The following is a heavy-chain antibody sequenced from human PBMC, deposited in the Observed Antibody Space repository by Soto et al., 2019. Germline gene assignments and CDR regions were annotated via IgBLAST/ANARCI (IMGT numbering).Heavy chain of an antibody. D-gene: IGHD3-10*01. J-gene: IGHJ3*02. V-gene: IGHV3-73*01. CDR2: IRSKANSYAT. CDR3: TSPIGFGENAFDI. Sequence: EVQLVESGGGLVQPGGSLKLSCAASGFTFSGSAMHWVRQASGKWLEWVGRIRSKANSYATAYAASVNGRFSNSRDDSKNTASLQMNSRKTEDTAVYYCTSPIGFGENAFDIWGQGTMVTVSS. CDR1: GFTFSGSA.